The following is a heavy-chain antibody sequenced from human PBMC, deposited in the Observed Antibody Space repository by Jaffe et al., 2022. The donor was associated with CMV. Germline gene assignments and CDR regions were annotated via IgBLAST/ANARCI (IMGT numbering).Heavy chain of an antibody. CDR2: IIPIFGTA. V-gene: IGHV1-69*01. D-gene: IGHD5-18*01. Sequence: QVQLVQSGAEVKKPGSSVKVSCKASGGTFSSYAISWVRQAPGQGLEWMGGIIPIFGTANYAQKFQGRVTITADESTSTAYMELSSLRSEDTAVYYCARDLLDTAMVPRYWFDPWGQGTLVTVSS. CDR1: GGTFSSYA. J-gene: IGHJ5*02. CDR3: ARDLLDTAMVPRYWFDP.